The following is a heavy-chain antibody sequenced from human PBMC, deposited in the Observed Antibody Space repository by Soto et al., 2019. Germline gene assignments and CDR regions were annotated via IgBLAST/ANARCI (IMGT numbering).Heavy chain of an antibody. Sequence: WGSLRLSCAASPFTFGSYWMNWVRQAPGKGLEWVANINEDGTQKYYVDSVEGRFTVSRDNAKNSLYLQMNTLRAEDTAVYYCASHGDICSGRACYRHFNYWGQGTLVTVSS. CDR1: PFTFGSYW. V-gene: IGHV3-7*03. CDR2: INEDGTQK. CDR3: ASHGDICSGRACYRHFNY. J-gene: IGHJ4*02. D-gene: IGHD6-19*01.